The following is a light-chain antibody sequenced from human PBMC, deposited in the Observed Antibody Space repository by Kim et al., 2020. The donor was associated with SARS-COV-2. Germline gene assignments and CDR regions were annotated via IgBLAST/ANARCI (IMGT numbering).Light chain of an antibody. J-gene: IGKJ2*01. Sequence: STSVGDRVTITCRASQAISYALAWYQQKPGTAPKVLVYAASKLQTGVPSRFSGSGSGTDYTLTISSLQPEDFATYYCQQYYNASYSFGQGTKLEI. CDR1: QAISYA. CDR3: QQYYNASYS. V-gene: IGKV1-NL1*01. CDR2: AAS.